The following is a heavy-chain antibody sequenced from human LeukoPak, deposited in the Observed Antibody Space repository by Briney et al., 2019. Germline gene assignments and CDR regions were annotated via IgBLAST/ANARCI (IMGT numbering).Heavy chain of an antibody. J-gene: IGHJ5*02. CDR2: IYYSGST. CDR3: ARWYSSSFPNWFDP. V-gene: IGHV4-39*07. CDR1: GGSISSSSYY. Sequence: SETLSLTCTVSGGSISSSSYYWGWIRQPPGKGLEWIGSIYYSGSTNYNPSLKSRVTISVDTSKNQFSLKLSSVTAADTAVYYCARWYSSSFPNWFDPWGQGTLVTVSS. D-gene: IGHD6-13*01.